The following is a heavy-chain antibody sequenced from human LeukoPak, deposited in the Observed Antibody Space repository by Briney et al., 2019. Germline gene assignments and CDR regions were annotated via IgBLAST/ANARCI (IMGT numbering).Heavy chain of an antibody. CDR1: GGSLRSSNYY. CDR3: ARQIAVAGEWAFDI. J-gene: IGHJ3*02. Sequence: PSETLSLTCTVSGGSLRSSNYYWGWIRQPPGKGLEWIGSIYYSGSTYYNPSLKSRVTISVDTSKNELSLKLSSVTAADTALYYCARQIAVAGEWAFDIWGQGTMVTVSS. V-gene: IGHV4-39*01. CDR2: IYYSGST. D-gene: IGHD6-19*01.